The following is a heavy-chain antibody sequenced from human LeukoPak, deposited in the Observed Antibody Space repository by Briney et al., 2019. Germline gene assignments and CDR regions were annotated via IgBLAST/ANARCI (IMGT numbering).Heavy chain of an antibody. CDR1: GGSISSGDYY. CDR2: IYYSGST. CDR3: ARDPGRNYYYYMDV. Sequence: TLSLTCTVSGGSISSGDYYWSWIRQPPGKGLEWIGYIYYSGSTYYNPSLKSRVTISVDTSKNQFSLKLSSVTAADTAVYYCARDPGRNYYYYMDVWGKGTTVTVSS. J-gene: IGHJ6*03. V-gene: IGHV4-30-4*08.